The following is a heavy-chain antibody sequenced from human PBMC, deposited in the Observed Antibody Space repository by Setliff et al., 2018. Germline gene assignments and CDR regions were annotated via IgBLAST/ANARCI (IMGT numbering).Heavy chain of an antibody. J-gene: IGHJ6*03. D-gene: IGHD3-10*01. CDR3: VKGQIGRFGDRHFFYYYMDV. CDR2: ISWDGDTT. V-gene: IGHV3-43D*03. Sequence: PGGSLRLSCAASGFTFDDYAMHWVRQAPGKGLEWVSLISWDGDTTFYADSVRGRFTISRDNSENSVYLQMNSLRAEDTALYYCVKGQIGRFGDRHFFYYYMDVWGKGTTVTVSS. CDR1: GFTFDDYA.